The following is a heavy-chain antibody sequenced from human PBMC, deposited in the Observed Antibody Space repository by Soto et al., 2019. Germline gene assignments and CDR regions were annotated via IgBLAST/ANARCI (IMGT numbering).Heavy chain of an antibody. D-gene: IGHD2-2*02. J-gene: IGHJ4*02. CDR3: AIANTYVFDY. V-gene: IGHV3-21*06. CDR1: GFTFSSYT. Sequence: GGSLRLSCAASGFTFSSYTMTWVRQAPGKGLEWVSSISSTTMYIYYADSLKGRNTIAKNSATPSLLRPVHSLSAEATAAEYCAIANTYVFDYWGQGTLFTVSS. CDR2: ISSTTMYI.